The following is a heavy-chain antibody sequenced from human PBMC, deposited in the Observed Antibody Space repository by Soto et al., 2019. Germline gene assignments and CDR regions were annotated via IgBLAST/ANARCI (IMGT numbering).Heavy chain of an antibody. CDR3: AAESYSGSYYHWFDP. J-gene: IGHJ5*02. CDR2: IIPIFGTA. Sequence: GPSVKVSCKASGGTFSSYAISWVRQAPGQGLEWMGGIIPIFGTANYAQKFQGRVTITADESTSTAYMELSSLRSEDTAVYYCAAESYSGSYYHWFDPWGQGTLVTVS. CDR1: GGTFSSYA. V-gene: IGHV1-69*13. D-gene: IGHD1-26*01.